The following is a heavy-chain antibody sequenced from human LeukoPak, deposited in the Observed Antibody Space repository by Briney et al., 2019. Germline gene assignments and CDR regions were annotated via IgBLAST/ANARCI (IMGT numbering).Heavy chain of an antibody. Sequence: PGGSLRLSCAASGFTFSSYGMSWVRQAPGKGLEWVSAISGSGGSTYYADSVKGRFTISRDNSKNTLYLQMNSLRTEDTAVYYCARGSFWFGELQYWGQGTLVTVSS. CDR1: GFTFSSYG. D-gene: IGHD3-10*01. CDR2: ISGSGGST. V-gene: IGHV3-23*01. CDR3: ARGSFWFGELQY. J-gene: IGHJ4*02.